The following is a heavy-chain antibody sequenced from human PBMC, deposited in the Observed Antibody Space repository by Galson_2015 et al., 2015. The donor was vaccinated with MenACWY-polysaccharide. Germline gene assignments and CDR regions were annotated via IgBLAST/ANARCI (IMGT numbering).Heavy chain of an antibody. V-gene: IGHV4-61*01. D-gene: IGHD6-13*01. Sequence: SETLSLTCTVSGGSVSSGSYYWSWIRQPPGKGLEWIGYIYYSGSTNYNPSLKSRVTISVDTSKNQFSLKLSSVTAADTAVYYCARDTEPGAAAGFDYWGQGTLVTVSS. J-gene: IGHJ4*02. CDR3: ARDTEPGAAAGFDY. CDR1: GGSVSSGSYY. CDR2: IYYSGST.